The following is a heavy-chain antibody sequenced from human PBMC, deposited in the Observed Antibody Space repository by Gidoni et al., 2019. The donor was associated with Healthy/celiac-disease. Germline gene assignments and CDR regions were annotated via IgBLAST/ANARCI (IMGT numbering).Heavy chain of an antibody. Sequence: QVQLVESGGGVVQPGRSLRPSCAASGFTSRSYGMHWVRQAPGKGLEWVAVISYDGSNKYYADSVKGRFTISRDNSKNTLYLQMNSLRAEDTAVYYCAKGVDSSGWPECFQHWGQGTLVTVSS. CDR3: AKGVDSSGWPECFQH. J-gene: IGHJ1*01. V-gene: IGHV3-30*18. D-gene: IGHD6-19*01. CDR2: ISYDGSNK. CDR1: GFTSRSYG.